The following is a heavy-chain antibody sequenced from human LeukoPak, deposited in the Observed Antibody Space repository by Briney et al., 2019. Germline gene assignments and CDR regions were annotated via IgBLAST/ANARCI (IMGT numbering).Heavy chain of an antibody. CDR1: GYSFTTYA. CDR2: ISAHNGNT. V-gene: IGHV1-18*01. CDR3: ARALLWYEFGY. D-gene: IGHD2-15*01. Sequence: ASVKVSCKASGYSFTTYAISWVRQAPGQGLEWMGWISAHNGNTNYAQKLQGRVTMTTDTSTSTAYMELRSLRSDDTAVYYCARALLWYEFGYWGQGTLVTVSS. J-gene: IGHJ4*02.